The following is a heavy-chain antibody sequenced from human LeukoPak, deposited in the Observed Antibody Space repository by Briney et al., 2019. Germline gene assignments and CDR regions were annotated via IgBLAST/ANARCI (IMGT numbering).Heavy chain of an antibody. Sequence: GGSLRLSCAVSGFTVSSNYMSWVRQPPGKGLEWVSVIYSGGSTYYADSVKGRFTISRDNSKNTLYLQMNSLRAEDTAVYYCAKRSGGWRGEYYFDYWGQGTLVTVSS. V-gene: IGHV3-53*01. D-gene: IGHD1-26*01. CDR1: GFTVSSNY. J-gene: IGHJ4*02. CDR3: AKRSGGWRGEYYFDY. CDR2: IYSGGST.